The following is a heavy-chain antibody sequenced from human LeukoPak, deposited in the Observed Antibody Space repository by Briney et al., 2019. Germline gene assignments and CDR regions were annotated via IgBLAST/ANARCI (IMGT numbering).Heavy chain of an antibody. V-gene: IGHV3-7*01. CDR2: IKHDGSEK. J-gene: IGHJ4*02. Sequence: GGSLRLSCVVSGFNFSNYWMNWVRQAPGRGREWVTNIKHDGSEKYYADSVKGRFSISRDNAKKSLYLQMNSLRAEDTAVYYCARALSHCLDYWGQGTLVTVSS. D-gene: IGHD3-16*01. CDR1: GFNFSNYW. CDR3: ARALSHCLDY.